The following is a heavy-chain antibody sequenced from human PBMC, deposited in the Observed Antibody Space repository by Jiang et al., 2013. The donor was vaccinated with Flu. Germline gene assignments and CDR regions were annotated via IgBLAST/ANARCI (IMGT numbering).Heavy chain of an antibody. V-gene: IGHV3-23*01. Sequence: SGSGGSTYYADSVKGRFTISRDNSKNTLYLQMNSLRAEDTAVYYCAKDIVVVVAATNYWGQGTLVTVSS. D-gene: IGHD2-15*01. CDR3: AKDIVVVVAATNY. J-gene: IGHJ4*02. CDR2: SGSGGST.